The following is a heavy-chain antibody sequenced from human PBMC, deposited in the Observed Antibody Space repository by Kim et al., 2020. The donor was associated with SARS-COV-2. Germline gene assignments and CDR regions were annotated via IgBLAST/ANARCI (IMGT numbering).Heavy chain of an antibody. Sequence: ADSVKGRFSISRDNSKNTLYLQMNSLRAEDTAVYYCARGSNYYDGSGSQLWGQGTLVTVSS. D-gene: IGHD3-22*01. V-gene: IGHV3-30*01. J-gene: IGHJ4*02. CDR3: ARGSNYYDGSGSQL.